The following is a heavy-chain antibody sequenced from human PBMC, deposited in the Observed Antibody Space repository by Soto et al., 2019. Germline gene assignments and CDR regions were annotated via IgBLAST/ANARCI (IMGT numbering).Heavy chain of an antibody. CDR3: ARAPIRLCSGDNCYSGLDS. J-gene: IGHJ4*02. CDR1: GGTFSSYA. CDR2: IIPIFNKV. Sequence: QVQLVQSGAEVKKPGSSLKVSCKSSGGTFSSYAISWVRQAPGQGLEWLGGIIPIFNKVNYAQKSQGRVTLTADDSTSTAYSELSSLRSDDTAVYYCARAPIRLCSGDNCYSGLDSWGQGTLVIVSS. D-gene: IGHD2-15*01. V-gene: IGHV1-69*12.